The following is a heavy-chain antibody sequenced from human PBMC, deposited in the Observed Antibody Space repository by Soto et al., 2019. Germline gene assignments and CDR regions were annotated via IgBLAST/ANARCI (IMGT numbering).Heavy chain of an antibody. CDR1: GYTFTGYY. D-gene: IGHD2-2*01. V-gene: IGHV1-2*04. Sequence: ASGKVWCEASGYTFTGYYIHWVGQAPGQGLALMGWINPNSGGTNYAQKFQGWVTMTRDTSMSTAYMELSRLRSDDKAVSYCARGVPAAETYYYYYCMDGWFRGTTVSLYS. CDR2: INPNSGGT. J-gene: IGHJ6*02. CDR3: ARGVPAAETYYYYYCMDG.